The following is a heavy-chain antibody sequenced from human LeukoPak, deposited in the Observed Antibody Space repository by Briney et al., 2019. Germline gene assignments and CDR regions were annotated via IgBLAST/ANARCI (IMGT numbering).Heavy chain of an antibody. CDR2: ISSSSSYI. V-gene: IGHV3-21*01. D-gene: IGHD3-22*01. CDR3: ARVGYYDSSGYPAYDAFDI. Sequence: GGSLRLSCAASGFTFGSYEMNWVRQTPGKGLEWVSSISSSSSYIYYADSVKGRFTISRDNAKNSLYLQMNSLRAEDTAVYYCARVGYYDSSGYPAYDAFDIWGQGTMVTVSS. CDR1: GFTFGSYE. J-gene: IGHJ3*02.